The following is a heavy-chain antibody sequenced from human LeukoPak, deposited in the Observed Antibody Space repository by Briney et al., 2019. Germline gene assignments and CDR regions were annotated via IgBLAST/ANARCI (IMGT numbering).Heavy chain of an antibody. CDR3: ARGDGDYVYIDY. CDR1: GGSISSYY. D-gene: IGHD4-17*01. J-gene: IGHJ4*02. V-gene: IGHV4-59*01. Sequence: SETLSLTCTVSGGSISSYYWSWIRQPPGTGLEWIGYIYYSGSTNYNPSLKSRVTISVDTSKNQFSLKLSSVTAAGTAVYYCARGDGDYVYIDYWGQGTLVTVSS. CDR2: IYYSGST.